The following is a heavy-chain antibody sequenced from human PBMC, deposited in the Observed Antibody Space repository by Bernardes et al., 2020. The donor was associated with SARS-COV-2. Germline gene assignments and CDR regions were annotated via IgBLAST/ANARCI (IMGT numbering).Heavy chain of an antibody. V-gene: IGHV3-48*04. CDR1: GFTFSSYN. Sequence: VGSLRLSCAASGFTFSSYNMNWVRQAPGKGLEWVSYISSSSSTIYYADSVKGRFTISRDNAKNSLYLQMNSLRAEDTAVYYCARVPSRSGSPSDWFDPWGQGTLVTVSS. CDR2: ISSSSSTI. D-gene: IGHD3-10*01. CDR3: ARVPSRSGSPSDWFDP. J-gene: IGHJ5*02.